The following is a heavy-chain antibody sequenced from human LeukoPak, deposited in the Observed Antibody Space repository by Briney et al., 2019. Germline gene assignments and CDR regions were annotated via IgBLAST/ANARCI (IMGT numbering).Heavy chain of an antibody. Sequence: GGSLRLSCAASGFTFRGSAMHWVRQASGKGLEWVGRIRSKANSYATAYAASVKGRFTISRDDSKNTAYLQMNSLKTEDTAVYYCTSYPYGDYEDAFDIWGQGTMVTVSS. CDR3: TSYPYGDYEDAFDI. CDR2: IRSKANSYAT. D-gene: IGHD4-17*01. J-gene: IGHJ3*02. V-gene: IGHV3-73*01. CDR1: GFTFRGSA.